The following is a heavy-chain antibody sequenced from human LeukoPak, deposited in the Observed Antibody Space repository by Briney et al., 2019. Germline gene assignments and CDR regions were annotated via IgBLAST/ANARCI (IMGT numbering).Heavy chain of an antibody. CDR2: ISSRSSTI. Sequence: GGSLRLSCAASGFTFSSYNMNWVRQAPGKGLEWVSYISSRSSTIYYADSVKGRFTISRDNSKNTLYLQMNSLRAEDTAVYYCAKDTSSWPYYFDYWGQGTLVTVSS. CDR3: AKDTSSWPYYFDY. V-gene: IGHV3-48*01. D-gene: IGHD6-13*01. CDR1: GFTFSSYN. J-gene: IGHJ4*02.